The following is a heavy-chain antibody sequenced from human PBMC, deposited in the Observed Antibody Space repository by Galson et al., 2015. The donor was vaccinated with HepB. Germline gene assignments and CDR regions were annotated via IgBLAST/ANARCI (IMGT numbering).Heavy chain of an antibody. D-gene: IGHD3-3*01. Sequence: SLRLSCAASGFTFRNYAMSWVRQAPGKGLEWVSAISGSGGSTYYADFVKGRFTISRDNSKNTVSLHMNSLRAEDTAVYYCAKDLRADFDFWSGMDVWGQGALVTVSS. CDR1: GFTFRNYA. V-gene: IGHV3-23*01. CDR2: ISGSGGST. J-gene: IGHJ4*02. CDR3: AKDLRADFDFWSGMDV.